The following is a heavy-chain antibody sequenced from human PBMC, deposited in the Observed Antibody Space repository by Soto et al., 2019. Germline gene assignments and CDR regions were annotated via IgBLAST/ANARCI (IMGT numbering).Heavy chain of an antibody. J-gene: IGHJ6*02. CDR1: GFAFSTYA. V-gene: IGHV3-23*01. Sequence: GGSLRLSCAAAGFAFSTYAMTWVRQAPGKGLEWVSVISGSGGSSYYAASVRGRFTISRDNSKNALFLQMNGLRAEDAAVYYCAKVTKRAAAGRYEYYTYGMDVSGPGPTLTVSS. D-gene: IGHD6-13*01. CDR3: AKVTKRAAAGRYEYYTYGMDV. CDR2: ISGSGGSS.